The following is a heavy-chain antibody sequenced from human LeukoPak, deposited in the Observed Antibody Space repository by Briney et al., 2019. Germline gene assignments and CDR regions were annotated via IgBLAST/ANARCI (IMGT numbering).Heavy chain of an antibody. D-gene: IGHD3-10*01. Sequence: GGSLRLSCAASGFTFSSYTMNWVRQAPGKGLEWVSAISGSGGSTYYADSVKGRFTISRDNSKNTLYLQMNSLRAEDTAVYYCAKDMVRGVIPFSFDYWGQGTLVTVSS. CDR3: AKDMVRGVIPFSFDY. V-gene: IGHV3-23*01. CDR2: ISGSGGST. J-gene: IGHJ4*02. CDR1: GFTFSSYT.